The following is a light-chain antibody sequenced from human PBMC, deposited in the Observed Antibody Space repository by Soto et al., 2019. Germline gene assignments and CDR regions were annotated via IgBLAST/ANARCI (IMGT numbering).Light chain of an antibody. CDR2: LGS. CDR3: MQALTAPPT. V-gene: IGKV2-28*01. J-gene: IGKJ1*01. CDR1: QSLLNSNGYNY. Sequence: DSVMTQSPLSLPVTPGEPASISCRSSQSLLNSNGYNYLVWYLQKPGQSPQLLIYLGSNRASGVPNRFSGSGSGTDFTLTISRVEADDVGVYHCMQALTAPPTCGQGTKVEIK.